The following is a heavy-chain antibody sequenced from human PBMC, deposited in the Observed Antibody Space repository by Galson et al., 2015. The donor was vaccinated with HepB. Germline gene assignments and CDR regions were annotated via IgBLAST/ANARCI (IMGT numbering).Heavy chain of an antibody. D-gene: IGHD2-2*01. CDR3: AMGAENCSSTNCYAKYFDF. Sequence: SVKVSCKASRGTLSNYAVSWVRQAPGHGLQWMGGIIPIFGTPSYAQNFQGRVTISAHESTSITYVELTSLRSEDTAVYYCAMGAENCSSTNCYAKYFDFWGQGTLVTVSS. V-gene: IGHV1-69*13. J-gene: IGHJ4*02. CDR1: RGTLSNYA. CDR2: IIPIFGTP.